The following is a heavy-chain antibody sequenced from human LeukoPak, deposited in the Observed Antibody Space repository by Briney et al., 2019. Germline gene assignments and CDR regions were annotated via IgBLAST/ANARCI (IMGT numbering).Heavy chain of an antibody. CDR1: GYAFTDYY. CDR2: VDPEDGET. V-gene: IGHV1-69-2*01. Sequence: ASVKISCKVSGYAFTDYYMHWVQQAPGKGLEWMGLVDPEDGETIYAEKFQGRVTITADTYTDTAYMELSSLRSEDTAVYYCATLPGFVRGNYWGQGTLVTVSS. CDR3: ATLPGFVRGNY. J-gene: IGHJ4*02. D-gene: IGHD3-10*01.